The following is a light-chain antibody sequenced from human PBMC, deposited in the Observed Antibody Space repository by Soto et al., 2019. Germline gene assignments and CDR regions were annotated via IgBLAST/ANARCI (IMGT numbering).Light chain of an antibody. J-gene: IGLJ1*01. V-gene: IGLV3-21*04. CDR2: YVS. CDR3: QVWDSSSDHYV. CDR1: NIGSKS. Sequence: SYELTQPPSVSVAPGKTARITCGGNNIGSKSVHWYQQKQGQAPLLVIYYVSDRPSGIPERFSGSNSGNTATLTSSRVEAGDEADYYCQVWDSSSDHYVFGTGTKVTVL.